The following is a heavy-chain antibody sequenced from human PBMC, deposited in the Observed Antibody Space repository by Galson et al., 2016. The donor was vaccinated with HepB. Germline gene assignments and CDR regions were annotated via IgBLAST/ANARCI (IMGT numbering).Heavy chain of an antibody. D-gene: IGHD1-14*01. CDR2: VSGTVVST. CDR3: ANLGYKSKWYNY. V-gene: IGHV3-23*01. CDR1: GFTLSTYA. J-gene: IGHJ4*02. Sequence: SLRLSCAASGFTLSTYAMTWVRQTPGTGLEWVSTVSGTVVSTYYADSVKGRFTISRDNSKNMLYLQMNSLRAENTAVYYRANLGYKSKWYNYWGQGTLVTVSS.